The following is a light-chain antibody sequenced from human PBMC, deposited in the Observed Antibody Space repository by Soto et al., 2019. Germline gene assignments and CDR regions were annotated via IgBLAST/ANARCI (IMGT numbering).Light chain of an antibody. J-gene: IGLJ1*01. V-gene: IGLV2-14*01. CDR2: DVS. CDR3: RSYTPSSTYV. Sequence: QSVPTQPASGSGSPGQSITISCTGTSSNVGSYNYVSWYQQHPGKAPKVMIYDVSNRPSGVSYRFSGSKSGNTASLTISGLQVEDEAGYYCRSYTPSSTYVFGTGPKVTV. CDR1: SSNVGSYNY.